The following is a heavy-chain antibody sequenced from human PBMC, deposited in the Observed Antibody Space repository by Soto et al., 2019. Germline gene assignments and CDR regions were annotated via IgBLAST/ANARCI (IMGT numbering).Heavy chain of an antibody. Sequence: PSETLSLTCSVSGDSIDSGNNYWGWIRQTPGKGLEWIGTIYYTGLTYYNPSLKSRVTISVDTSENQFSLKLSSVTAADTAVYYCARGRIVVVLAARHNWFDPWGQGTLVTVSS. D-gene: IGHD2-2*01. CDR1: GDSIDSGNNY. CDR3: ARGRIVVVLAARHNWFDP. V-gene: IGHV4-39*02. CDR2: IYYTGLT. J-gene: IGHJ5*02.